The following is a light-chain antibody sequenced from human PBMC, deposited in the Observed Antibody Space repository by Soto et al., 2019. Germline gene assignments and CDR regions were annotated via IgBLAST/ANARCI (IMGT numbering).Light chain of an antibody. CDR1: QSINSRY. J-gene: IGKJ3*01. Sequence: EIVLTQSPGTLSLSPGERATLSCRASQSINSRYLAWYQQKPGQAPRLLIYGASSRATGIPDRFSGSGYGTDLTITISRLETEDFALYYCQLFGSSPGFTFGPGTIVDIK. V-gene: IGKV3-20*01. CDR3: QLFGSSPGFT. CDR2: GAS.